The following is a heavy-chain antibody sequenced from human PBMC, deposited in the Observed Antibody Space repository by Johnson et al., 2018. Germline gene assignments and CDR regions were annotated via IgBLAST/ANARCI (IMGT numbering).Heavy chain of an antibody. D-gene: IGHD4-17*01. Sequence: VQLVQSGGGVVQPGRSLRLSCAASGFTFSSYGMHWVRQAPGKGLEWVGRIRSKANSYATAYVASVKGRFTISRDNAKNSLYLQMNSLRAEDTAVYYCARSQSAYYGDYVGAEYFQHWGQGTLVTVSS. CDR3: ARSQSAYYGDYVGAEYFQH. CDR2: IRSKANSYAT. J-gene: IGHJ1*01. CDR1: GFTFSSYG. V-gene: IGHV3-73*01.